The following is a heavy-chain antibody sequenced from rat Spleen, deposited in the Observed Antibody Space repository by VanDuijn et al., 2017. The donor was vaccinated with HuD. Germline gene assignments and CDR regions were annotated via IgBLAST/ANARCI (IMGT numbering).Heavy chain of an antibody. J-gene: IGHJ2*01. CDR3: TRQTGSLFDY. Sequence: EVQLVESGGGLVQPGRSLKLSCAVSGITFSDYYMAWVRQAPTKGLEWVTTISHNGGNTYYQDSVKGRFTISRDNARSTLYLQMDSLRSEDTATYYCTRQTGSLFDYWGQGVMVTVSS. CDR1: GITFSDYY. V-gene: IGHV5-29*01. CDR2: ISHNGGNT. D-gene: IGHD5-1*01.